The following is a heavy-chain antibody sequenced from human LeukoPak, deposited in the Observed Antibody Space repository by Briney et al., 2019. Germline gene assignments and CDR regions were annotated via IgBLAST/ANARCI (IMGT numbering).Heavy chain of an antibody. CDR1: GGSFSGYY. Sequence: SETLSLTCAVYGGSFSGYYWSWIRQPPGKGLEWSGEINHSGSTNYNPPLKSRVTISVDTSKNQFSLKLSSVTAADTAVYYCARDRYCSGGSCYSDWYFDLWGRGTLVTVSS. CDR2: INHSGST. V-gene: IGHV4-34*01. J-gene: IGHJ2*01. D-gene: IGHD2-15*01. CDR3: ARDRYCSGGSCYSDWYFDL.